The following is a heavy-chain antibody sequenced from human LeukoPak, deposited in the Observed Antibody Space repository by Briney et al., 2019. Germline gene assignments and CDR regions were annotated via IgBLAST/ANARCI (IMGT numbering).Heavy chain of an antibody. D-gene: IGHD4-23*01. J-gene: IGHJ4*02. CDR1: GFTFSSYT. V-gene: IGHV3-21*04. CDR2: ISSSSSYI. CDR3: AKPMNYGGNSGSLDY. Sequence: PGGSLRLSCVASGFTFSSYTMNWVRQAPGKGLEWVSSISSSSSYIYYADSVKGRFTISRDNAKNSLYLQMNSLRAEDTAVYYCAKPMNYGGNSGSLDYWGQGTLVTVSS.